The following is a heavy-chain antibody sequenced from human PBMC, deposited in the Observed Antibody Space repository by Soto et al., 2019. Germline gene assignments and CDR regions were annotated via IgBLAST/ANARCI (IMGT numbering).Heavy chain of an antibody. CDR2: ISDDGSNK. Sequence: QVQLVESGGGVVQPGRSLRLSCAASGFTFSSYGMHWVRQAPGKGLEWVAVISDDGSNKYYADSVKGRFTISRDNSKNTLSLQMNRLRAEDTAVYYCAKVDSSSWYGGKMLDYWGQGTLVTVSS. J-gene: IGHJ4*02. V-gene: IGHV3-30*18. CDR1: GFTFSSYG. CDR3: AKVDSSSWYGGKMLDY. D-gene: IGHD6-13*01.